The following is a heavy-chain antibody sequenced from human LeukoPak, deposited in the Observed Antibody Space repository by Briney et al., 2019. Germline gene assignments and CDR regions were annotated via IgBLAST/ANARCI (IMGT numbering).Heavy chain of an antibody. Sequence: GGSLRLSCAASVFIFSNYWLHWVRQGRGKGLVWVSYINSDGSSTNYADSVKGRFTISRDNAKNTLYLQMNRRKAEDTAVYNCAREDYGSGPNNAFDFWGHGTMVTVSS. D-gene: IGHD3-10*01. CDR1: VFIFSNYW. V-gene: IGHV3-74*01. CDR3: AREDYGSGPNNAFDF. CDR2: INSDGSST. J-gene: IGHJ3*01.